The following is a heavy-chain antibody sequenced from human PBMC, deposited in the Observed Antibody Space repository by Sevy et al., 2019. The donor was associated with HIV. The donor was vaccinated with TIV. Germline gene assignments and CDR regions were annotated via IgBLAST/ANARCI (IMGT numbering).Heavy chain of an antibody. J-gene: IGHJ4*02. D-gene: IGHD3-3*01. Sequence: GGSLRLSCAASGFTFSSYAMSWVRQAPGKGLEWVSAISGSGGSTYYADSVKGRFTISRDNSKNTLYLQMNSLRAEDTAVYYCAKDRSPFDFWSGYFFYWGQGTLVTVSS. CDR3: AKDRSPFDFWSGYFFY. CDR2: ISGSGGST. CDR1: GFTFSSYA. V-gene: IGHV3-23*01.